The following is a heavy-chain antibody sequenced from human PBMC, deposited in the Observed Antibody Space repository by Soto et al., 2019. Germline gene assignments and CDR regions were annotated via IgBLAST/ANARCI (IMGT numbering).Heavy chain of an antibody. D-gene: IGHD2-15*01. CDR1: GHTLTEFS. CDR2: FDPEGGEA. CDR3: AAETAVVAANYYYGMDV. Sequence: ASVKVSCKISGHTLTEFSIHWVRQAPGKGLEWMGGFDPEGGEAIYAQKWHGRVTVTEDTVTDTAYMELSSLRSEDTAVYYCAAETAVVAANYYYGMDVWGQGTTVTVSS. V-gene: IGHV1-24*01. J-gene: IGHJ6*02.